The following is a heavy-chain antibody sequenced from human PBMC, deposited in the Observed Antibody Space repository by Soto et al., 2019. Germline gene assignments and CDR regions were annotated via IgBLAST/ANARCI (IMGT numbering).Heavy chain of an antibody. CDR1: GFTFSGYW. Sequence: EVQLVESGGNLVQPGGSLRLSCAASGFTFSGYWMHWVRQAPGKGLVWVSRINRDGSTTSYADSVKGRFTISRDNAKNTLYLLMSSLVGEYTAVYYCARERTDGYCPHFHFWGQGTLGTVPS. CDR2: INRDGSTT. J-gene: IGHJ4*02. CDR3: ARERTDGYCPHFHF. V-gene: IGHV3-74*01. D-gene: IGHD2-2*03.